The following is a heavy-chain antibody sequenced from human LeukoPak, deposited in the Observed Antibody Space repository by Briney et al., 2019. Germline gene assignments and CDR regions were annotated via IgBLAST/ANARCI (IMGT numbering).Heavy chain of an antibody. D-gene: IGHD3-22*01. CDR2: MSYDGNNE. J-gene: IGHJ5*02. CDR1: GFTFTTYA. Sequence: GGSLRLSCAASGFTFTTYAMHWVRQAPGKGLEWVAVMSYDGNNERYADSVKGRFTISRDNSKNTLYLQMNSLRAEDTAVYYCAKASFYDSIPWGQGTLVTVSS. V-gene: IGHV3-30*18. CDR3: AKASFYDSIP.